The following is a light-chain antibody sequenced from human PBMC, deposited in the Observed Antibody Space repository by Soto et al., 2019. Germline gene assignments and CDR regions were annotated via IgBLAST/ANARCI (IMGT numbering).Light chain of an antibody. CDR3: HQHAVSPLT. CDR2: TAS. Sequence: EIVLTQSPGTLSLSPGERATLSCRASQSVGNNYLAWYQQKPGQAPRLLIHTASSRATSIPDRFSGSGSGTDFTLTISRLEPDDFAVYYCHQHAVSPLTFGGGTKVEIK. CDR1: QSVGNNY. J-gene: IGKJ4*01. V-gene: IGKV3-20*01.